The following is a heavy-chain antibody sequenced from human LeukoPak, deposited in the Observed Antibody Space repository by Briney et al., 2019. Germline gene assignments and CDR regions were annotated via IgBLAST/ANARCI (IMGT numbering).Heavy chain of an antibody. CDR3: ARSEEYCSSTSCPFDY. Sequence: SETLSLTCTVSGGSISSGGYYWSWIRQHPRKGLEWIGYIYYSGSTYYNPSLKRRVTISVDTSKNQFSLKLSSVTAADTAVYYCARSEEYCSSTSCPFDYWGQGTLVTVSS. CDR1: GGSISSGGYY. CDR2: IYYSGST. D-gene: IGHD2-2*01. V-gene: IGHV4-31*03. J-gene: IGHJ4*02.